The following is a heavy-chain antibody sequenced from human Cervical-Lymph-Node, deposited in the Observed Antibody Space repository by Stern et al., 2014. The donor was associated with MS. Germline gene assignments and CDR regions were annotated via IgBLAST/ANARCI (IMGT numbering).Heavy chain of an antibody. CDR1: GGTFNFYA. Sequence: VQLVESGAEVKKPGSSVKVSCQASGGTFNFYAINWLRQAPGQGLEWMGGIAPIIVTANSAQKFQGRVTITADETTRTSSMQLSSLRSNDTAVYYCARDGRHTNNYGLDVWGQGTTVTVSS. V-gene: IGHV1-69*01. CDR2: IAPIIVTA. J-gene: IGHJ6*02. CDR3: ARDGRHTNNYGLDV.